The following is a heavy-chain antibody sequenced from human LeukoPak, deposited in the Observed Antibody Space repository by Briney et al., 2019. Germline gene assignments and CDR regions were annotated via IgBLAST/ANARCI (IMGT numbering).Heavy chain of an antibody. Sequence: TGGSLRLSRAASGLTVSNNYMKRVRQAPGKGLEWVSLIYSGGSTYYADSVQGRFTISRDNPTHTVYLHMNNLRAGDTAVDSGARDRRCSGGSCSGLWGQGTLVTVSS. CDR3: ARDRRCSGGSCSGL. CDR1: GLTVSNNY. D-gene: IGHD2-15*01. J-gene: IGHJ4*02. V-gene: IGHV3-53*01. CDR2: IYSGGST.